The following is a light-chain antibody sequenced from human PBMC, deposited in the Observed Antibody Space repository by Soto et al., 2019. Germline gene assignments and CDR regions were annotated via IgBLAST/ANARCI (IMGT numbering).Light chain of an antibody. CDR2: AAS. CDR1: QGISSY. V-gene: IGKV1-27*01. Sequence: DIQMTQSPSSLSASVGDRVTITCRASQGISSYLAWYQQKPGQVPKLLLYAASTLQSGVPSRFSGSGSGTDFTLTISSLQPEDVATYYCQKYYGARWTFCQGTKVDIK. CDR3: QKYYGARWT. J-gene: IGKJ1*01.